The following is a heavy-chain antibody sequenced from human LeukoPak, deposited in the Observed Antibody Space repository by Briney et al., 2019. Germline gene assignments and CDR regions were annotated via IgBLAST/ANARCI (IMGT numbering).Heavy chain of an antibody. CDR1: GGSFSGYY. D-gene: IGHD2-2*01. J-gene: IGHJ4*02. V-gene: IGHV4-34*01. CDR2: INHSGST. CDR3: ARGLTADIVVVTAAPGGYYFDY. Sequence: SETLSLTCAVYGGSFSGYYWSWIRQPPGKGLEWIGEINHSGSTNYNPSLKSRVTISVDTSKNQFSLKLSSVNAADTAVYYCARGLTADIVVVTAAPGGYYFDYWGQGTLVTVSS.